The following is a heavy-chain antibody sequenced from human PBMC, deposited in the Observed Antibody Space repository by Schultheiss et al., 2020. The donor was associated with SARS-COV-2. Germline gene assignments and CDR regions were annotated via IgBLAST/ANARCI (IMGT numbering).Heavy chain of an antibody. J-gene: IGHJ3*02. D-gene: IGHD3-16*02. CDR3: ARGIVRFAFDI. CDR2: IYYSGST. CDR1: GGSISSYY. Sequence: SETLSLTCTVSGGSISSYYWSWIRQPPGKGLEWIGYIYYSGSTYYNPSLKSLVTISVDTSKNQFSLKLSSVTAADTAVYYCARGIVRFAFDIWGQGTMVTVSS. V-gene: IGHV4-59*06.